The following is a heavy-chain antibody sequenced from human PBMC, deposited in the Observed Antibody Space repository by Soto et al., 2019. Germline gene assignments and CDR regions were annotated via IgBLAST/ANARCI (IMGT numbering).Heavy chain of an antibody. J-gene: IGHJ4*02. Sequence: QVQLVQSGAEVKKPGASVKVSCKASGYTFTSYAMHWVRQAPGQRLEWMGWINAGNGNTKYSQKFQGRVTITRDTSERTAYMELSRLRSEDTAVYYCAKGPGGPDGPGDYWGQGTLVTVSS. CDR3: AKGPGGPDGPGDY. CDR2: INAGNGNT. V-gene: IGHV1-3*01. D-gene: IGHD2-15*01. CDR1: GYTFTSYA.